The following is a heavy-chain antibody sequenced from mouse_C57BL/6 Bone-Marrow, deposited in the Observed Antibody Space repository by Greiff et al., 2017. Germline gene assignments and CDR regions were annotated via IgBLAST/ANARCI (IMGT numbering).Heavy chain of an antibody. CDR3: ARERDYYGSSYADY. CDR2: IHPNSGST. Sequence: VQLQQPGAELVKPGASVKLSCKASGYTFTSYWMPWVKQRPGQGLEWIGMIHPNSGSTNYNEKFKSKATLTVDKSSSTAYMQLSSLTSEDSAVYYCARERDYYGSSYADYWGQGTTLTVYS. V-gene: IGHV1-64*01. CDR1: GYTFTSYW. J-gene: IGHJ2*01. D-gene: IGHD1-1*01.